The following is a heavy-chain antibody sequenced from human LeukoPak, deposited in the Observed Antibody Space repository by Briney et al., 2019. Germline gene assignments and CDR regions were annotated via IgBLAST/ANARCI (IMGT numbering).Heavy chain of an antibody. D-gene: IGHD4-17*01. CDR3: AKDGLATVNLYFQH. CDR2: ISYDGSNK. V-gene: IGHV3-30*18. Sequence: PGGSLRLSCAASGFTFSSYGMHWVRQAPGKGLEWAAVISYDGSNKYYADSVKGRFTISRDNSKNTLYLQMNSLRAEDTAVYYCAKDGLATVNLYFQHWGQGTLVTVSS. J-gene: IGHJ1*01. CDR1: GFTFSSYG.